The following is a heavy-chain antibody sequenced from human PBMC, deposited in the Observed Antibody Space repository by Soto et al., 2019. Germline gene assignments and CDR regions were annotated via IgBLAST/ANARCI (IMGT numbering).Heavy chain of an antibody. V-gene: IGHV3-23*01. Sequence: EVQLLESGGGLVQPGGSLRLSCAASGFTFSSYATSWVRQAPGKGLEWVSAISGSGGSTYYADSVKGRFTISRDNSKNTLYLQMNSLRAEDTAVYYCAKPIAVAGRMDVWGQGTTVTVSS. CDR1: GFTFSSYA. D-gene: IGHD6-19*01. J-gene: IGHJ6*02. CDR2: ISGSGGST. CDR3: AKPIAVAGRMDV.